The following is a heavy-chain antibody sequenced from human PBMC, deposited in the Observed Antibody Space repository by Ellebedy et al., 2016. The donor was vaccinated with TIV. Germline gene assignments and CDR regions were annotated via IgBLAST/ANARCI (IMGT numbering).Heavy chain of an antibody. D-gene: IGHD2-15*01. V-gene: IGHV3-33*01. Sequence: GESLKISCAASGFTFSSYGMHWIRQAPGKGLGWVEVIWYDGSNKYYADSVKGRFTIPRDNSKNTLYLQMNSLRAEDTAVYYCASGDSTPWRRDAFDIWGQGTMVTVSS. CDR3: ASGDSTPWRRDAFDI. CDR2: IWYDGSNK. J-gene: IGHJ3*02. CDR1: GFTFSSYG.